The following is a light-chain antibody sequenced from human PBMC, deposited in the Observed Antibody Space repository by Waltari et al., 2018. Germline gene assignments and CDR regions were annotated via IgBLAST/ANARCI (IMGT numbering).Light chain of an antibody. Sequence: QSALTQPRPVSGSLGQSVTISCTGTGSDIGGYHSVSWYQQHPDKVPKLIIFDVAKLPSGVPDRFSGSKSGNTASLTISGLQAEDEADYYCCSYAGSYTFVFGVGTKVSVV. V-gene: IGLV2-11*01. CDR2: DVA. CDR3: CSYAGSYTFV. J-gene: IGLJ1*01. CDR1: GSDIGGYHS.